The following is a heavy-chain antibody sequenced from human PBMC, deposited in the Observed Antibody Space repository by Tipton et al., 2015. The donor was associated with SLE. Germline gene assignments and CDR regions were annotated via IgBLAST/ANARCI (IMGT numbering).Heavy chain of an antibody. J-gene: IGHJ4*02. D-gene: IGHD1-26*01. CDR1: GFTFSSYW. Sequence: GSLRFSCAASGFTFSSYWMSWVRQAPGKGLEWVANIKQDGSEKYYVDAVKGRFTISRDNAKNSLYLQMNSLRAEDTAVYYCARDDEVIVGAVDYWGQGTLVTVSS. V-gene: IGHV3-7*01. CDR2: IKQDGSEK. CDR3: ARDDEVIVGAVDY.